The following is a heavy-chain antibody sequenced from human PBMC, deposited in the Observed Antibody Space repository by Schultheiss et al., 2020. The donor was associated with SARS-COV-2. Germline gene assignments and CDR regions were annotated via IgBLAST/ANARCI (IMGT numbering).Heavy chain of an antibody. J-gene: IGHJ4*02. D-gene: IGHD6-19*01. Sequence: SETLSLTCAVSGYSISSSNWWGWIRQPPGKGLEWIGYIYYSGSIYNNPSLKSRVTMSVDTSKNQFSLKLTSVTAVDTAVYYCARDQLLSYSSGWYYFDYWGQGTLVTVSS. CDR2: IYYSGSI. V-gene: IGHV4-28*03. CDR3: ARDQLLSYSSGWYYFDY. CDR1: GYSISSSNW.